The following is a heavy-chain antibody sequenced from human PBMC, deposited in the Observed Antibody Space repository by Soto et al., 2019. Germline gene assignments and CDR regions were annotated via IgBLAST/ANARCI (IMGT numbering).Heavy chain of an antibody. CDR2: ISPGSRYP. CDR1: GFTFGDSY. J-gene: IGHJ6*02. D-gene: IGHD2-2*01. CDR3: AREGFYAMDV. Sequence: GGSLSLSCAGSGFTFGDSYMSWIRQAPGKGLEWLSYISPGSRYPAYADSVKGRFTISRDNAKRSLYLQMSSLGAEDTAVYYCAREGFYAMDVWGQGTTVTVSS. V-gene: IGHV3-11*06.